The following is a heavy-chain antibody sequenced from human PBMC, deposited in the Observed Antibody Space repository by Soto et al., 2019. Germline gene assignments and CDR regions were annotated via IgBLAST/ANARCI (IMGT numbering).Heavy chain of an antibody. Sequence: ASVKVSCKSSGYRFETYAMSWVRQAPGQGLEWMGWIRAYNIDTYYAQKFQDRVTTTTDTSTGTAYTELRSLRSDDTAVYYCARGHGVIIGAMDVWGQGTTVTVSS. D-gene: IGHD3-3*01. CDR1: GYRFETYA. V-gene: IGHV1-18*01. J-gene: IGHJ6*02. CDR3: ARGHGVIIGAMDV. CDR2: IRAYNIDT.